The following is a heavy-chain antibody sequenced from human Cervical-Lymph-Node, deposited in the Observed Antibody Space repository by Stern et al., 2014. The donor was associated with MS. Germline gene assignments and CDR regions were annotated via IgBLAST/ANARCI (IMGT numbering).Heavy chain of an antibody. V-gene: IGHV3-30*09. CDR2: ISHDGCNK. CDR1: GSTFSKSA. J-gene: IGHJ6*02. Sequence: VQLVQSGGGVVPPGRSLRLSCADSGSTFSKSAMHWVRQDPGKGLEWVAGISHDGCNKQYGDSVKGRLAISRDNSRNTLSLEIYSLRAEDTAVYYCVRTESFYYYDGMDVWGHGTTVIVSS. CDR3: VRTESFYYYDGMDV.